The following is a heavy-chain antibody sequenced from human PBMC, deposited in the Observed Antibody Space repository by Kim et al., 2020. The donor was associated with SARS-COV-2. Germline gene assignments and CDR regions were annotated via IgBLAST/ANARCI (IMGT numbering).Heavy chain of an antibody. CDR1: GYTFTSYG. J-gene: IGHJ4*02. D-gene: IGHD6-13*01. CDR2: ISAYNGNT. CDR3: ASLKQQLGYFDY. Sequence: ASVKVSCKASGYTFTSYGISWVRQAPGQGLEWMGWISAYNGNTNYAQKLQGRVTMTTDTSTSTAYMELRSLRSDDTAVYYCASLKQQLGYFDYWGQGTLVTVSS. V-gene: IGHV1-18*01.